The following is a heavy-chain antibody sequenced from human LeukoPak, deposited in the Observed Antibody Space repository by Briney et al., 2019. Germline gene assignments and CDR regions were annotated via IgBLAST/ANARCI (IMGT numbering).Heavy chain of an antibody. CDR1: GGSISSGGYY. J-gene: IGHJ4*02. V-gene: IGHV4-31*03. Sequence: SETLSLTCTVSGGSISSGGYYWSWIRQHPGKGLEWIGYIYYSGSTYYNPSLKSRVTISVDTSKNQFSLKLSSVTAADTAVYYCARGPTATLFDYWGQGTLVTVSS. D-gene: IGHD4-17*01. CDR2: IYYSGST. CDR3: ARGPTATLFDY.